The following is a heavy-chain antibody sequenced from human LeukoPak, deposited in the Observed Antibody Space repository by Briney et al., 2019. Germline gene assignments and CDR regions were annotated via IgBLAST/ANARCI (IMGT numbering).Heavy chain of an antibody. J-gene: IGHJ1*01. V-gene: IGHV3-53*01. CDR3: ASGSTVTTAWRDLQH. Sequence: GGSLRLSRAASGFTVSSNYMSWVRQAPGKGLEWVSIIYSGGSTYYADSVEGRFTISRDNSKNTLYLQMNSLRAEDTAVYYCASGSTVTTAWRDLQHWGQGTLVTVSS. D-gene: IGHD4-17*01. CDR1: GFTVSSNY. CDR2: IYSGGST.